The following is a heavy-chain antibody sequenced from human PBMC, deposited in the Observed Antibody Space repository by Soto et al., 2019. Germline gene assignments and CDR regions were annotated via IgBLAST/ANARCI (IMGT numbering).Heavy chain of an antibody. CDR1: GFXXXXXW. V-gene: IGHV3-74*01. J-gene: IGHJ4*02. CDR3: VRTSLVVAAATREDY. D-gene: IGHD2-15*01. Sequence: EVQLVESGGGXXXXGGXXXLSCAASGFXXXXXWMHXXXXAXGKGLVWVSRINSDGSSTSYADSVKGRFTISRDNAKNTLYLQMNSLRAEDTAVYYCVRTSLVVAAATREDYWGQGTLVTVSS. CDR2: INSDGSST.